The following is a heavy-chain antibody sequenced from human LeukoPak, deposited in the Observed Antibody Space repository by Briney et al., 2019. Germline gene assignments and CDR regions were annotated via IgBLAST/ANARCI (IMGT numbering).Heavy chain of an antibody. V-gene: IGHV4-34*01. CDR1: GGSFSGYY. D-gene: IGHD1-7*01. CDR3: ARGNWNYPDYYYYMDV. CDR2: INHSGST. J-gene: IGHJ6*03. Sequence: SETLSLTCAVSGGSFSGYYWSWIRQPPGKGLEWIGEINHSGSTTYNPSLKSRVTISVDTTKNQFSLKLSSVAAADTAVYYCARGNWNYPDYYYYMDVWGKGTTVTVSS.